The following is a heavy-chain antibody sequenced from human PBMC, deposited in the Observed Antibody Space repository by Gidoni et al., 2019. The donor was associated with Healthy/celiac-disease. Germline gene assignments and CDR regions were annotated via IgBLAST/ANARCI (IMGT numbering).Heavy chain of an antibody. CDR2: IRYDGSNK. CDR1: GFPFSRHG. Sequence: QVQLVESGGGVVQPGRSLRLSRAASGFPFSRHGMHWVRPAPGTGLEWVAVIRYDGSNKYYADSVKGRFTISRDNSKNTLYLQMNSLRAEDTAVYYCAKNGPIFGVVIIVYFDYWGQGTLVTVSS. J-gene: IGHJ4*02. D-gene: IGHD3-3*01. V-gene: IGHV3-30*02. CDR3: AKNGPIFGVVIIVYFDY.